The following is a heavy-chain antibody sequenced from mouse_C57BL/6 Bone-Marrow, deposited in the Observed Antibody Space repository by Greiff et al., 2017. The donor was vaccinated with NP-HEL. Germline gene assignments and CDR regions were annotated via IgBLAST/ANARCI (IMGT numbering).Heavy chain of an antibody. J-gene: IGHJ2*01. CDR2: IYPRSGNT. D-gene: IGHD2-12*01. V-gene: IGHV1-81*01. Sequence: QVQLQQSGAELARPGASVKLSCKASGYTFTSYGISWVKQRTGQGLEWIGEIYPRSGNTYYNEKFKGKATLTADKSSSTAYMELRSLTSEDSAVYFCARKVPYDSDYWGQGTTLTVSS. CDR3: ARKVPYDSDY. CDR1: GYTFTSYG.